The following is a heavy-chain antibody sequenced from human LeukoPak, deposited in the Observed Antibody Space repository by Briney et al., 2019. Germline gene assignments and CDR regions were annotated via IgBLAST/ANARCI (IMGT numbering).Heavy chain of an antibody. D-gene: IGHD6-13*01. CDR3: AKAAAGTEYYFEY. CDR1: GFTFSSSG. J-gene: IGHJ4*02. Sequence: GGSLRLSCAASGFTFSSSGMHWVRQAPGKGMEWVAVISYDGSTKYYADSVKGQFTISRDNSKNTLYLQMDSLRAEDTAVYYCAKAAAGTEYYFEYWGQGTLVTVSS. CDR2: ISYDGSTK. V-gene: IGHV3-30*18.